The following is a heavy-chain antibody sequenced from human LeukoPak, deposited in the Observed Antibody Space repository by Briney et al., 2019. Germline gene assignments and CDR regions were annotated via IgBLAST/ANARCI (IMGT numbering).Heavy chain of an antibody. V-gene: IGHV3-74*01. Sequence: GGSLRLSCAASGFSFSSYYMYWVRQAPEKGLAWVSRIKTDGSSTAYADSVEGRFTISRDNAKNTLYLQMNSLRAEDTAVYYCVAYNWNYPDYWGQGTLVTVSS. CDR3: VAYNWNYPDY. CDR2: IKTDGSST. J-gene: IGHJ4*02. CDR1: GFSFSSYY. D-gene: IGHD1-20*01.